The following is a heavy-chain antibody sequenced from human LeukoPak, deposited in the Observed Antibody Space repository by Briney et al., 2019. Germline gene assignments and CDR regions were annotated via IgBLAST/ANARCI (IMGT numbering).Heavy chain of an antibody. CDR2: ISGGGGTI. Sequence: GGSLRLSCAASGFTFSAYSMNWVRQAPGKGLEWVSYISGGGGTIYYADSVKGRFTISRDNAKNSLSLQMDSLRVEDTAVYYCAKAGPRYLYYYDSSDWGQGTLVTVSS. CDR1: GFTFSAYS. CDR3: AKAGPRYLYYYDSSD. J-gene: IGHJ1*01. V-gene: IGHV3-48*01. D-gene: IGHD3-22*01.